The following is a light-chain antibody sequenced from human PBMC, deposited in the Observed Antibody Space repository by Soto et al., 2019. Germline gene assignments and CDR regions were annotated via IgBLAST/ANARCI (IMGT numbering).Light chain of an antibody. CDR2: GAS. CDR3: QQYGSSPFT. J-gene: IGKJ3*01. V-gene: IGKV3-20*01. CDR1: ESVSSSY. Sequence: VMTQSPATLSVSRGERATLSCRASESVSSSYLAWYQQKPGQAPRLRIYGASSRATGIPDRFSGSGSGTDFTLTISRLVPEDCAVYYCQQYGSSPFTSGPGTKVDIK.